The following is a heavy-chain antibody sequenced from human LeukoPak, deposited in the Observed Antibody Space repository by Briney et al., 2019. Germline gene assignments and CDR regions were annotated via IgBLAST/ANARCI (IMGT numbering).Heavy chain of an antibody. CDR1: GYTFTGYY. CDR2: INPNSGGT. D-gene: IGHD6-25*01. CDR3: ARGVHSGDWFDP. Sequence: ASVKVSYKASGYTFTGYYMHWVRQAPGQGLEWMGWINPNSGGTNYAQKLQGWVTMTRDTSISTAYMELSRLRSDDTAVYYCARGVHSGDWFDPWGQGTLVTVSS. V-gene: IGHV1-2*04. J-gene: IGHJ5*02.